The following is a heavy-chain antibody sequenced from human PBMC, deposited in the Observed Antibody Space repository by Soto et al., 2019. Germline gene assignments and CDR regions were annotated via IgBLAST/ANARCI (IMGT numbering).Heavy chain of an antibody. CDR2: IYYSGST. Sequence: PSETLSLTCTVSGGSISSSSYYWGWIRQPPGKGLEWIGSIYYSGSTYYNPSLKSRVTISVDTSKNQFSLKLSSVTAADTAVYYCAGHGMDYYDSSGYYYSPYYFDYWGQGTLVTVSS. D-gene: IGHD3-22*01. CDR3: AGHGMDYYDSSGYYYSPYYFDY. J-gene: IGHJ4*02. CDR1: GGSISSSSYY. V-gene: IGHV4-39*01.